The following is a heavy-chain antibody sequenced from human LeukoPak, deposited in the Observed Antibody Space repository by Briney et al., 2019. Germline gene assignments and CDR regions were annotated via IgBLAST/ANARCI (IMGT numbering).Heavy chain of an antibody. CDR3: ARRYCSGGNCYSGSDY. D-gene: IGHD2-15*01. CDR1: GFTFSSYW. CDR2: INSDGRST. J-gene: IGHJ4*02. Sequence: GGSLRLSCAASGFTFSSYWMHWVRQAPGKGLVWVSRINSDGRSTSYADSVKGRFTISRDNAKNTLYLQMNSLRAEDTAVYYCARRYCSGGNCYSGSDYWGQGTLVTVSS. V-gene: IGHV3-74*01.